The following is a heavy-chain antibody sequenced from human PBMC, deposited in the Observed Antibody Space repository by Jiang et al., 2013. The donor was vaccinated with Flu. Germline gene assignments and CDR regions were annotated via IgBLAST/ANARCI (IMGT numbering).Heavy chain of an antibody. J-gene: IGHJ4*02. D-gene: IGHD6-13*01. V-gene: IGHV1-69*01. CDR3: AREPGYSSSWYDDY. CDR2: IIPIFGTA. Sequence: GIIPIFGTANYAQKFQGRVTITADESTSTAYMELSSLRSEDTAVYYCAREPGYSSSWYDDYWGQGTLVTVSS.